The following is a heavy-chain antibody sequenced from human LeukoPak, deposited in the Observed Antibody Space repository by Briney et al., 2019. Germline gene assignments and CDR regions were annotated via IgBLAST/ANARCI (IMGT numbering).Heavy chain of an antibody. CDR2: INAANGDT. V-gene: IGHV1-3*01. Sequence: PVKVSCKASGYTFINYALHWVRQAPGQGLEWMGWINAANGDTKYSQKFQGRVIITSDTSASTGYMELSSLTSEDTAVYYCAREDIVVVVADKGIDYWGQGTLITVSA. J-gene: IGHJ4*02. D-gene: IGHD2-15*01. CDR1: GYTFINYA. CDR3: AREDIVVVVADKGIDY.